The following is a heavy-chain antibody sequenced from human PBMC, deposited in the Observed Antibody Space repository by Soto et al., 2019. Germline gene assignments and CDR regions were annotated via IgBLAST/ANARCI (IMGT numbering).Heavy chain of an antibody. CDR3: ARSMHYSDGSNYSPFDY. CDR1: GGSISGYY. J-gene: IGHJ4*02. Sequence: PSETLSLTCTVSGGSISGYYWSWIRQPPGKGLEWIGYFYYTGSTNYNPSLKSRVTISIDASKNQFSLRLSSVTAADTAVYYCARSMHYSDGSNYSPFDYWGQGTLVTVSS. V-gene: IGHV4-59*12. D-gene: IGHD3-22*01. CDR2: FYYTGST.